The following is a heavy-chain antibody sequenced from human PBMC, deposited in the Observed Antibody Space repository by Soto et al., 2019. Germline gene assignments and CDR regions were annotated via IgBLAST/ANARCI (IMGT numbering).Heavy chain of an antibody. V-gene: IGHV4-30-4*01. D-gene: IGHD5-18*01. CDR1: GDSISSNTNY. J-gene: IGHJ5*02. CDR2: ISYSGTT. CDR3: ARGRGYSYGLDP. Sequence: PSETLSLTCTVSGDSISSNTNYWSWIRQPPGEGLEWIGFISYSGTTSYSPSLKSRVAISLDTSKNQFSLSLSSVTATDTAVYYCARGRGYSYGLDPWGKETLVTVPS.